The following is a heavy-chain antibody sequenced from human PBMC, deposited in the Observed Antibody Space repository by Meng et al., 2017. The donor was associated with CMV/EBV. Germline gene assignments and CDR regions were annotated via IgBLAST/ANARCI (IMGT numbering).Heavy chain of an antibody. V-gene: IGHV3-53*01. D-gene: IGHD1-7*01. CDR3: ARDGNYHGV. Sequence: QLVESGGGLIQPGGSLRLSCAASGFTVSNNYMRWLRQAPGKGLEWVSLIYSEGTTDYADSVKGRFTISRDNSKNTLYLQMNSLRAEDTAVYYCARDGNYHGVWGQGTLVTVSS. J-gene: IGHJ4*02. CDR2: IYSEGTT. CDR1: GFTVSNNY.